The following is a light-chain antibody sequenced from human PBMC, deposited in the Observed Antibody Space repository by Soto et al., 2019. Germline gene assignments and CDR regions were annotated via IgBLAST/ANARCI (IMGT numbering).Light chain of an antibody. CDR3: AAWDDSLSGYAV. J-gene: IGLJ7*01. Sequence: QSVLTQPPSVSAAPGQKVTISCSGSSSNIGENFVSWYQHIPGTAPKLVIHDTSGRPSGIPDRFSGSKSGTSAILGISGLRSEDEADYYCAAWDDSLSGYAVFGGGTQLTVL. V-gene: IGLV1-51*01. CDR1: SSNIGENF. CDR2: DTS.